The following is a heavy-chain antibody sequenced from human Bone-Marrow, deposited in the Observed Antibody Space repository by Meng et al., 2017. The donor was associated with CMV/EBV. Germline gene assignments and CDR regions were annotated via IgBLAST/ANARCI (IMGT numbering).Heavy chain of an antibody. V-gene: IGHV1-2*02. D-gene: IGHD2-2*01. J-gene: IGHJ3*02. CDR1: GYTFTGYD. CDR3: ARRQYQLVGLAAFDI. CDR2: INPNSGGT. Sequence: ASVKVSCKASGYTFTGYDMHWVRQAPGQGLEWMGWINPNSGGTNYAQKFQGRVTMTRDTSISTAYMELSRLRSDDTAVYYCARRQYQLVGLAAFDIWGQGTMVTVSS.